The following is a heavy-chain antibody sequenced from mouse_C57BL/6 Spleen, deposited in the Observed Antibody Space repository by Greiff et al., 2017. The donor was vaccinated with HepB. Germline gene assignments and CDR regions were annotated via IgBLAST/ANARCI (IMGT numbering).Heavy chain of an antibody. CDR2: IYPGSGST. CDR1: GYTFTSYW. J-gene: IGHJ3*01. V-gene: IGHV1-55*01. D-gene: IGHD1-1*01. CDR3: ARPIYYYGSSGLAY. Sequence: QVQLQQSGAELVKPGASVKMSCKASGYTFTSYWITWVKQRPGQGLEWIGDIYPGSGSTNYNEKFKSKATLTVDTSSSTAYMQLSSLTSEDSAVYYCARPIYYYGSSGLAYWGQGTLVTVSA.